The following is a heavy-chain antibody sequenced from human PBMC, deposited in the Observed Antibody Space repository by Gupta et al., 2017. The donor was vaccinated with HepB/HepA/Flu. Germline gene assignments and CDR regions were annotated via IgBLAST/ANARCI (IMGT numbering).Heavy chain of an antibody. CDR1: GGSISDEY. V-gene: IGHV4-4*07. Sequence: QVQLQESGPGLVKPSETLSLTCTVSGGSISDEYWSWIRQAAGKGLECIGRMHSSETTVYNPSLKSRVTMSLDTAKTQFSLTLRSVTAADTAVYYCARWEKYRRVFDPWGQGTLVTVSS. J-gene: IGHJ5*02. CDR2: MHSSETT. D-gene: IGHD1-26*01. CDR3: ARWEKYRRVFDP.